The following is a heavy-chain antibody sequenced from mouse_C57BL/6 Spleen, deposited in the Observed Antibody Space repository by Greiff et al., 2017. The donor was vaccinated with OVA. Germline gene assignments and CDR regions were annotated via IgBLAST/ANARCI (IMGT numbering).Heavy chain of an antibody. CDR2: ISSGSSTI. V-gene: IGHV5-17*01. J-gene: IGHJ4*01. CDR1: GFTFSDYG. CDR3: AIGYAMDY. Sequence: EVQLQESGGGLVKPGGSLKLSCAASGFTFSDYGMHWVRQAPEKGLEWVAYISSGSSTIYYADTVKGRFTISRDKAKNTLFLQMTSLRSEDTAMYYCAIGYAMDYWGQGTSVTVSS.